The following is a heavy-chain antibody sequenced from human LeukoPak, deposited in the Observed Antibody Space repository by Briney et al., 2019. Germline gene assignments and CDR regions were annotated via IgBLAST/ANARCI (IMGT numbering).Heavy chain of an antibody. V-gene: IGHV3-30*04. CDR2: ISYDGSNK. CDR1: GFTFSSYA. Sequence: GGSLRLSCAASGFTFSSYAMHWVRQAPGKGLEWVAVISYDGSNKYYADSVKGRFTISRDNSRNTLYLQMNSLRAEDTAVYYCARSSATFDYWGQGTLVTVSS. CDR3: ARSSATFDY. J-gene: IGHJ4*02.